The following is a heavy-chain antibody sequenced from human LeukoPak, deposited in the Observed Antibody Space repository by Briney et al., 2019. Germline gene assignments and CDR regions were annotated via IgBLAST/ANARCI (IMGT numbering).Heavy chain of an antibody. D-gene: IGHD2/OR15-2a*01. CDR3: ARPPSISNPYFGMDA. V-gene: IGHV3-48*03. CDR2: ISRSGTTI. CDR1: GFTFSSYE. Sequence: GGSLRLSCAASGFTFSSYEMNWVRQAPGKGLEWVSYISRSGTTIYYADSVKGRFTVSRDNAKNSLYLQMNSLRAEDTAVYYCARPPSISNPYFGMDAWGQGTTVTVSS. J-gene: IGHJ6*02.